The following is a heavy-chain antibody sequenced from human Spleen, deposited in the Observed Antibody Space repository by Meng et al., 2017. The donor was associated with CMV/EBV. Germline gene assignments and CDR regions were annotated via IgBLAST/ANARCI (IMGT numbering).Heavy chain of an antibody. CDR2: ISSSSTI. V-gene: IGHV3-69-1*02. CDR3: AREGRDIRYCTSTSCSDAFDV. D-gene: IGHD2-2*01. CDR1: GFSFSDCY. Sequence: GESLKISCAASGFSFSDCYMSWVRQAPGEGLEWVSSISSSSTIYYADSVKGRFTISGDNAKNSLILQMNSLRAEDTAVYYCAREGRDIRYCTSTSCSDAFDVWGQGAMVTVSS. J-gene: IGHJ3*01.